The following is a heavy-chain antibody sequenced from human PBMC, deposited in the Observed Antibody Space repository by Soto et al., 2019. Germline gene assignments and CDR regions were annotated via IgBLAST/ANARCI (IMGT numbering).Heavy chain of an antibody. Sequence: LKISCKGSGYSFTSYWINWVRQMPGKGLEWMGRIDPSDSYTNYSPSFQGHVTISADKSISTAYLQWSTLKASDTAMYYCASHTSRRSGYYFYYGMDVWGQGTTVTVSS. V-gene: IGHV5-10-1*01. J-gene: IGHJ6*02. CDR2: IDPSDSYT. CDR3: ASHTSRRSGYYFYYGMDV. D-gene: IGHD2-2*01. CDR1: GYSFTSYW.